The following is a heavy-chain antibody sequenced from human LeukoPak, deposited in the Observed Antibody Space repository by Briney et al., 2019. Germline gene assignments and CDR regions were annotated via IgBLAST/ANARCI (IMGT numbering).Heavy chain of an antibody. CDR1: GYSFTSYW. D-gene: IGHD5-18*01. V-gene: IGHV5-51*01. CDR3: ARRPGSYGFFDDAFDI. J-gene: IGHJ3*02. Sequence: NPGESLKISCKGSGYSFTSYWIGWVRQMPGKGLEWMGIIYPGDSDTRYSPSFQGQVTISADKSISTAYLQWSSLKASDTAMYYCARRPGSYGFFDDAFDIWGQGTMVTVSS. CDR2: IYPGDSDT.